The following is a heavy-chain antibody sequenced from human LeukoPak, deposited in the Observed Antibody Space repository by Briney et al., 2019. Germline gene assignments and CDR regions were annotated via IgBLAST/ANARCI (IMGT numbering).Heavy chain of an antibody. V-gene: IGHV4-59*08. CDR1: GGSISSYY. D-gene: IGHD4-4*01. Sequence: SETLSLTCTVSGGSISSYYWSWIRQPPGKGLEWIGYIYYSGSTNYNPSLKSRVTISVDTSKNQFSLKLSSVTAADTAVYYCARLQFAGLPLNWGQRTLVTVSS. J-gene: IGHJ4*02. CDR3: ARLQFAGLPLN. CDR2: IYYSGST.